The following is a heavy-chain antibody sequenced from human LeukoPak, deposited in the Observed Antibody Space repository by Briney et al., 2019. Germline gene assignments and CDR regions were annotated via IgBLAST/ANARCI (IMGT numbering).Heavy chain of an antibody. CDR3: ARGYGSWDF. CDR2: ISSDGNNK. D-gene: IGHD3-10*01. V-gene: IGHV3-30-3*01. CDR1: GFTFNYHA. J-gene: IGHJ4*02. Sequence: QAGGSLRLSCVGSGFTFNYHAINWVRQAPGKGLEGVAVISSDGNNKYYADSGKGRFTISRDNSENTLYVQMNSRRAEDTGVYYCARGYGSWDFWGQGTLVTVSS.